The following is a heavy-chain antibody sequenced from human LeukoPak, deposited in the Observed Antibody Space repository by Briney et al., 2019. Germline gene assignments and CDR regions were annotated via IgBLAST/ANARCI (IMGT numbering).Heavy chain of an antibody. V-gene: IGHV3-30-3*01. Sequence: GGSLRLSCAASGFTFSSYAMHWVRQAPGKGLEWVAVISYDGSNKYYADSVKGRFTISRDNSKNTLYLQMNSLRAEDTAVYYCARDHLISRTTVTTRPYYYYGMDVWGQGTTVTVPS. J-gene: IGHJ6*02. CDR3: ARDHLISRTTVTTRPYYYYGMDV. CDR2: ISYDGSNK. D-gene: IGHD4-17*01. CDR1: GFTFSSYA.